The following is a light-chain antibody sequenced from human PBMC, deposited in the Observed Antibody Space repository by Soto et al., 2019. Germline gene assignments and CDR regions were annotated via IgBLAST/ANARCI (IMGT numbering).Light chain of an antibody. V-gene: IGKV3-20*01. CDR3: QQYGISPRAT. J-gene: IGKJ4*01. CDR1: QSVTSDY. CDR2: GAT. Sequence: ENVLTQSPGTLSLSPGERATLSCRASQSVTSDYLAWYQQKPGQARRLLIYGATSRATGFPDRFSGSGSGTDFTLTIDTLDTEDFAVYYCQQYGISPRATFGGVTKVEVK.